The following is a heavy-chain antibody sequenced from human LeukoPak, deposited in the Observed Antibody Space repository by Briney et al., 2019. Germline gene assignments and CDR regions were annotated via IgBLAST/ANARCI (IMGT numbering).Heavy chain of an antibody. V-gene: IGHV3-21*06. CDR3: ARDGVAELMSALDY. Sequence: GGSLRLSCAASGFTFSSYSMNWVRQAPGKGLEWVSFISSSSTYIYYADSLKGRFTISRDNAKSSLYLQMNSLRAEDTAVYYCARDGVAELMSALDYWGQGILVTVSS. CDR2: ISSSSTYI. J-gene: IGHJ4*02. D-gene: IGHD1-26*01. CDR1: GFTFSSYS.